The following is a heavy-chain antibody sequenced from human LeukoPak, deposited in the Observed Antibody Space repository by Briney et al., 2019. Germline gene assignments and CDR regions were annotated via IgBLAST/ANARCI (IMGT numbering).Heavy chain of an antibody. CDR2: ISSSSSYI. Sequence: GGSLRLSCAASGFTFSSYSMNWVRQAPGKGLEWVSSISSSSSYIYYADSVKGRFTITRDNAKNSLYLQMNSLRAEDTAVYYCARPREGWLQSDAFDIWGQGTMVTVSS. J-gene: IGHJ3*02. CDR1: GFTFSSYS. D-gene: IGHD5-12*01. CDR3: ARPREGWLQSDAFDI. V-gene: IGHV3-21*01.